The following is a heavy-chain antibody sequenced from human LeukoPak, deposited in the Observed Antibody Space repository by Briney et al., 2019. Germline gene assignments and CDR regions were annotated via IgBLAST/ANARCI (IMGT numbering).Heavy chain of an antibody. CDR1: GYSFTSYW. J-gene: IGHJ4*02. D-gene: IGHD6-25*01. CDR3: ARSFRGSGWYIDY. V-gene: IGHV5-51*01. CDR2: IYPGDSDT. Sequence: GESLKISCKGSGYSFTSYWIGWVRQMPGKGLEWMGIIYPGDSDTIYNPSFQGQVTISADKSITTAYLQWSSLKSSDTAIYYCARSFRGSGWYIDYWGQGTLVTVSS.